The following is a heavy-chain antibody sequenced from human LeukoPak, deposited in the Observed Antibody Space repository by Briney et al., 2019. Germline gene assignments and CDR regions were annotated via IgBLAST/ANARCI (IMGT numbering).Heavy chain of an antibody. CDR1: GFTFSSYG. CDR3: AKLLQEYRRYYCDSSGYYYFDY. CDR2: ISGSGGST. D-gene: IGHD3-22*01. Sequence: GGTLRLSCAASGFTFSSYGMSWVRQAPGKGLEWVSAISGSGGSTYYADSVKGRFTISRDNSKNTLYLQMNSLRAEDTAVYYCAKLLQEYRRYYCDSSGYYYFDYWGQGTLVTVSS. J-gene: IGHJ4*02. V-gene: IGHV3-23*01.